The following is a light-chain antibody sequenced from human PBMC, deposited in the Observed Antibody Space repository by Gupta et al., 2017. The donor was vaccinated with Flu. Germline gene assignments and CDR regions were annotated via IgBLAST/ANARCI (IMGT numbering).Light chain of an antibody. CDR1: SANIETKT. J-gene: IGLJ3*02. CDR2: KND. CDR3: AAWDVSLRGPV. Sequence: RVTISCSGSSANIETKTVSWYQQLPGAAPNLLIYKNDRRPSGVPDRFSATKSGPSASLAITGLQSDDEADYHCAAWDVSLRGPVFGGGTKLTVL. V-gene: IGLV1-44*01.